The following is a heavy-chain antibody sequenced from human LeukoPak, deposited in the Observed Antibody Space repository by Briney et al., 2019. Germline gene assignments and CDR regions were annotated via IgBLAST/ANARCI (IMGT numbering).Heavy chain of an antibody. J-gene: IGHJ3*02. CDR3: ARDLASSSIGAFDI. Sequence: GGSLRLSCAASGFTFSSYSMNWVSQAPGKGLEWVSSISSSSSYIYYADSVKGRFTISRDNAKNSLYLQMNSLRAEDTAVYYCARDLASSSIGAFDIWGQGTMVTVSS. D-gene: IGHD3-22*01. CDR1: GFTFSSYS. V-gene: IGHV3-21*01. CDR2: ISSSSSYI.